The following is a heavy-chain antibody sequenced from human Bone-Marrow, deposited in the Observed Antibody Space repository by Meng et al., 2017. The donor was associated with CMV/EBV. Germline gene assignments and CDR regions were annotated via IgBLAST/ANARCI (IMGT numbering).Heavy chain of an antibody. CDR3: ARDLTYCSSLSCSYMDV. CDR1: GFSVSNMY. J-gene: IGHJ6*01. CDR2: MYPGGTT. V-gene: IGHV3-53*01. Sequence: GESLKISCAASGFSVSNMYMSWVRQAPGKGPEWVSFMYPGGTTYYTDSVKGRFTISRDNSKNTLDLQMNSLRAEDAALYYCARDLTYCSSLSCSYMDVWGPGTTVTGSS. D-gene: IGHD2-2*01.